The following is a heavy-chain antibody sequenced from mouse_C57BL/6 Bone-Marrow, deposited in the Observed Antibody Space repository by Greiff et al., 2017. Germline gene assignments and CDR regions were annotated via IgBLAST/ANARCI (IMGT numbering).Heavy chain of an antibody. Sequence: DVKLVESGGGLVKPGGSLKLSCAASGFTFSDYGMHWVRQAPEKGLEWVAYISSGSSTIYYADTVKGRFTISRDNAKNTLFLQMTSLRSEDTAMYYCAPDYYGSSSFAYWGQGTLVTVSA. CDR1: GFTFSDYG. CDR3: APDYYGSSSFAY. J-gene: IGHJ3*01. D-gene: IGHD1-1*01. V-gene: IGHV5-17*01. CDR2: ISSGSSTI.